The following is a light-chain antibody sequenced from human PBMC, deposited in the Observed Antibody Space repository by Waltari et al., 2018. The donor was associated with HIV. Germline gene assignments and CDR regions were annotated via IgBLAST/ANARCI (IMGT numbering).Light chain of an antibody. CDR3: QSYDSSLSGVV. V-gene: IGLV1-40*01. CDR2: DNT. J-gene: IGLJ2*01. CDR1: NSNIGAGHH. Sequence: QSVLRQPPSVSGAPGQRVTISCTGSNSNIGAGHHVHWYQHLPGTAPKLLISDNTNRPSGVPDRFSGSKSGTSTSLAIAGLQADDEADYYCQSYDSSLSGVVFGGGTRLTVL.